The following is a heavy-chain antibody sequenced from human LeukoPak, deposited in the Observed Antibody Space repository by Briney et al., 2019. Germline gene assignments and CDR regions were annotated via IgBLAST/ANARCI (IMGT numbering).Heavy chain of an antibody. CDR1: GFTFSRYW. V-gene: IGHV3-74*01. Sequence: GGSLRLSCAASGFTFSRYWMHWVRQAPGKGLVWVSRINTDGSTTSYADSVKGRFTISKDNVKNTLYLQMNSLRAEDTAVYFCARAVGYCSGDSCYYYFDYWGQGTLVTVSS. D-gene: IGHD2-15*01. CDR2: INTDGSTT. CDR3: ARAVGYCSGDSCYYYFDY. J-gene: IGHJ4*02.